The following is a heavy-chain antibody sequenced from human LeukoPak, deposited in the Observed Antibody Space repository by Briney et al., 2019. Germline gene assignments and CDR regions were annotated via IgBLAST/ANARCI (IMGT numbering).Heavy chain of an antibody. CDR3: ARGGSYGYGYFDY. CDR1: GFTFSSYS. Sequence: GGSLRLSCAASGFTFSSYSMNWVRQAPGKGLEWVSYISSSGSTIYYADSVKGRFTISRDNAKNSLYLQMNSLRAEDTAVYYCARGGSYGYGYFDYWGQGTLVTVSS. D-gene: IGHD5-18*01. J-gene: IGHJ4*02. CDR2: ISSSGSTI. V-gene: IGHV3-48*04.